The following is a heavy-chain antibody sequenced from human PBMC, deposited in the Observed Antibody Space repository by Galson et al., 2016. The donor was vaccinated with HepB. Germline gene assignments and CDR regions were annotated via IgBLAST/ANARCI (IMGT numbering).Heavy chain of an antibody. CDR1: GFTVSNNY. CDR3: VRDSHYSTFDL. D-gene: IGHD3-10*01. V-gene: IGHV3-11*06. CDR2: IYSDVGGGFT. Sequence: SLRLSCAASGFTVSNNYMCWVRQAPGKGLEWVSLIYSDVGGGFTYYGAGSDRGYVDSVKGRFTVSRDNAKISLYLQMDGLRVEDTAVFYCVRDSHYSTFDLWGQGILVIVSS. J-gene: IGHJ4*02.